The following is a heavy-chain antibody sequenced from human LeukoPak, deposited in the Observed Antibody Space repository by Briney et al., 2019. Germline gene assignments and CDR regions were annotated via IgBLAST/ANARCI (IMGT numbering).Heavy chain of an antibody. J-gene: IGHJ4*02. CDR3: ARDGGYCSSTSCLGVDY. D-gene: IGHD2-2*01. V-gene: IGHV4-38-2*02. CDR2: ISHSGST. CDR1: GYPISNGYY. Sequence: SETLSLTCTVSGYPISNGYYWGWIRQPPGKGLERIGSISHSGSTYYNPSLKSRVTISVDTSKNQFSLKLTSVTAADTAVYYCARDGGYCSSTSCLGVDYWGQGTLVTVS.